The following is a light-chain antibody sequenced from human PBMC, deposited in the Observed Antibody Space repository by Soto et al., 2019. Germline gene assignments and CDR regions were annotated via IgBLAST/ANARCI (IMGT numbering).Light chain of an antibody. CDR1: SSDVGGYNY. CDR2: DVS. Sequence: QSALTQPRSVSESPGQSVTISCTGTSSDVGGYNYVSWYQQHPGKAPKLMIYDVSKRPSGVPDRFSGSKSGNTASLTISGLQAEDEADYYCCSYAGSDTLVFGTGTQLTVL. V-gene: IGLV2-11*01. J-gene: IGLJ1*01. CDR3: CSYAGSDTLV.